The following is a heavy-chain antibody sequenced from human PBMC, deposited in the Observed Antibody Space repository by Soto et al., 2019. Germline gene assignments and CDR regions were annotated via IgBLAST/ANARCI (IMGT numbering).Heavy chain of an antibody. CDR3: ARDRVDYDILTGYVASNAFDI. J-gene: IGHJ3*02. D-gene: IGHD3-9*01. CDR2: IIPIFGTA. V-gene: IGHV1-69*13. CDR1: GGTFSSYA. Sequence: SVKVSCKASGGTFSSYAISWVRQAPGQGLEWMGGIIPIFGTANYAQKFQGRVTITADESTSTAYMELSSLRSEDTAVYYCARDRVDYDILTGYVASNAFDIWGQGTMVTVSS.